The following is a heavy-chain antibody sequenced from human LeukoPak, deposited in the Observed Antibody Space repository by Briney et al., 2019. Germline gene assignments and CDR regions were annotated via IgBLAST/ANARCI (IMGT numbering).Heavy chain of an antibody. V-gene: IGHV1-18*01. CDR1: GYTFTSYG. CDR3: ARDRCSSTSCRLGYYYYYMDV. Sequence: ASVKVSCKASGYTFTSYGISWVRQAPGQGPEWMGWISAYNGNTNYAQKLQGRVTMTTDTSTSTAYMELRSLRSDDTAVYYCARDRCSSTSCRLGYYYYYMDVWGKGTTVTVSS. J-gene: IGHJ6*03. D-gene: IGHD2-2*01. CDR2: ISAYNGNT.